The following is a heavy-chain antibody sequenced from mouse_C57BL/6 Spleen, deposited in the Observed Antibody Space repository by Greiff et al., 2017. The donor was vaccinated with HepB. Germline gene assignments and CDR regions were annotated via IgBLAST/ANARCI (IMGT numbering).Heavy chain of an antibody. CDR2: IRNKANGYTT. D-gene: IGHD2-10*01. V-gene: IGHV7-3*01. Sequence: EVQLVESGGGLVQPGGSLSLSCAASGFTFTDYYMSWVRQPPGKALEWLGFIRNKANGYTTEYSVSVKGRFTISRDNSQSILYLQKNALRAEDSATYYCARLLLLYYYAMDYWGQGTSVTVSS. CDR1: GFTFTDYY. J-gene: IGHJ4*01. CDR3: ARLLLLYYYAMDY.